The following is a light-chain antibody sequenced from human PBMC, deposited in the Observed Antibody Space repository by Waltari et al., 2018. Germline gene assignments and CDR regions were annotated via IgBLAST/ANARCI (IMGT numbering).Light chain of an antibody. CDR2: DVI. CDR1: SSDIGSYHF. CDR3: SSHAGSTAV. J-gene: IGLJ2*01. V-gene: IGLV2-8*01. Sequence: QSVLTQPPSVSGSPGQSVTMSCTGTSSDIGSYHFVSWYQQHPGKAPNLVIYDVITRPSGGPDRFSGSKSGNTASLTVSGLQAEDEADYYCSSHAGSTAVFGGGTKLTVL.